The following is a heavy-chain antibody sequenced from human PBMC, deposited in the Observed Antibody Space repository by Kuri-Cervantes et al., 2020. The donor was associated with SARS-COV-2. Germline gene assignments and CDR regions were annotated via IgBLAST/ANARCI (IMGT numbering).Heavy chain of an antibody. D-gene: IGHD1-26*01. CDR2: ISGDGDNT. V-gene: IGHV3-64*04. CDR1: GFRFSGSP. Sequence: GESLKISCSASGFRFSGSPLHWVRQAPGKQMEYVSAISGDGDNTYYADSVKGRFTISRDNSKNSLYLQMNSLRTEDTALYYCAKDKEWELPSGFDYWGQGTLVTVSS. CDR3: AKDKEWELPSGFDY. J-gene: IGHJ4*02.